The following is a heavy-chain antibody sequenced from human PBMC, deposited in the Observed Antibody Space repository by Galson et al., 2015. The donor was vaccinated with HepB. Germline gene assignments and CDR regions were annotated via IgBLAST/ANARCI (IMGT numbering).Heavy chain of an antibody. J-gene: IGHJ6*02. D-gene: IGHD6-19*01. V-gene: IGHV1-18*04. CDR1: GYTFTSYG. Sequence: SVKVSCKASGYTFTSYGISWVRQAPGQGLEWMGWISAYNGNTNYAQKLQGRVTMTTDTSTSTAYMELRSLRSDDTAVYYCARAPKRVAIAVAGTSAYHYGMDVWGQGTTVTVSS. CDR3: ARAPKRVAIAVAGTSAYHYGMDV. CDR2: ISAYNGNT.